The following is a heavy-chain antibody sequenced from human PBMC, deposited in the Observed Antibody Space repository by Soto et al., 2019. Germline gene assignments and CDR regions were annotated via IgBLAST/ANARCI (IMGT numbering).Heavy chain of an antibody. CDR1: GFTFSSYG. J-gene: IGHJ4*02. D-gene: IGHD3-22*01. CDR3: AKDNGIGGDSSGYQAGY. Sequence: GGSLRLSCAASGFTFSSYGMHWVRQAPGKGLEWVAVISYDGSNKYYADSVKGRFTISRDNSKNTLYLQMNSLRAEDTAVYYCAKDNGIGGDSSGYQAGYWGQGTLVTVSS. CDR2: ISYDGSNK. V-gene: IGHV3-30*18.